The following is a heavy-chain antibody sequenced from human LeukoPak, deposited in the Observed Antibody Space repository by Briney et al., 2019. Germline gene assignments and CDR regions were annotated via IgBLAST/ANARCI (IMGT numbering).Heavy chain of an antibody. Sequence: ASVKVSCKASGGTFSSYAISWVRQAPGQGLEWMGWISTYNGNTNYAQKLQGRVTMTTDTSTSTAYMELRSLRSDDTAVYYCARDYRDVLLWFGELSKWGQGTLVTVSS. J-gene: IGHJ4*02. D-gene: IGHD3-10*01. V-gene: IGHV1-18*01. CDR1: GGTFSSYA. CDR3: ARDYRDVLLWFGELSK. CDR2: ISTYNGNT.